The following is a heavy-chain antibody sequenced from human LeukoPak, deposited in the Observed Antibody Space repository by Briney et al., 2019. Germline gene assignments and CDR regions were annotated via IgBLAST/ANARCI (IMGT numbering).Heavy chain of an antibody. Sequence: ASVKVSCKASGYTFTSYYMHWVRQAPGQGLEWMGIINPTGGSTSYAQKFQGRVTMTRDTSTSTVYMELSSLRSEDTAVYYCALMVRGVITGDLDYLGQGTLVTVTS. D-gene: IGHD3-10*01. V-gene: IGHV1-46*01. CDR1: GYTFTSYY. CDR2: INPTGGST. CDR3: ALMVRGVITGDLDY. J-gene: IGHJ4*02.